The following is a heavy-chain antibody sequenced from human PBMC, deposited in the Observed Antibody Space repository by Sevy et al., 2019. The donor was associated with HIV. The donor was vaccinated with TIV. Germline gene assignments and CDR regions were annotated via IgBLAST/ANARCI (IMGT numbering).Heavy chain of an antibody. V-gene: IGHV4-34*01. D-gene: IGHD3-10*01. Sequence: SETLSLTCAVFGDSFSGNYWSWIRQPPGKGLEWSGESNHSGSTNYNPSLKSRVTISVDTSKNEFSLKLKSVTAADTAVYYCARDKYGSGHRFFQHWGQGTLVTVSS. CDR3: ARDKYGSGHRFFQH. J-gene: IGHJ1*01. CDR2: SNHSGST. CDR1: GDSFSGNY.